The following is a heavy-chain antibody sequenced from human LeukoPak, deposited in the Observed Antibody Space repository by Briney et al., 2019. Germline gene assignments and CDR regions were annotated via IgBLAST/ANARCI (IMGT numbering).Heavy chain of an antibody. Sequence: SSETLSLTCTVSGGSISSSSYYWGWIRQPPGTGLEWIGNIYYSGSTDYNPSLKSRVTISVDTSKNQFSLKLSSVTAADTAVYYCARSTYCSGGSCSHNWFDPWGQGTLVTVSS. D-gene: IGHD2-15*01. V-gene: IGHV4-39*07. CDR1: GGSISSSSYY. CDR2: IYYSGST. CDR3: ARSTYCSGGSCSHNWFDP. J-gene: IGHJ5*02.